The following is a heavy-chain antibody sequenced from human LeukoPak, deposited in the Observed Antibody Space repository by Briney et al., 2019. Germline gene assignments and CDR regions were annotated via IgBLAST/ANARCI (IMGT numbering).Heavy chain of an antibody. V-gene: IGHV3-30*03. CDR3: ARTGPTQQLATRDYFDY. Sequence: GGSLRLSCAASGFTFSSYGMHWVRQAPGKGLEWVAVISYDGSNKYYADSVKGRFTISRDNSKNTLYLQMNSLRAEDTAVYYCARTGPTQQLATRDYFDYWGQGTLVTVSS. CDR1: GFTFSSYG. J-gene: IGHJ4*02. CDR2: ISYDGSNK. D-gene: IGHD6-13*01.